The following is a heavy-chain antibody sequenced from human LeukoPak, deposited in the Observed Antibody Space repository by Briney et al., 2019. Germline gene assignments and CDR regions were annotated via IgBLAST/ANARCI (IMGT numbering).Heavy chain of an antibody. Sequence: ASVKVSCKASGYTFTSYAMHWVRQAPGQRLEWMGWINAGNGNTKYSQKLQGRVTMTTDTSTSTAYMELRSLRSDDTAVYYCARPILTGYDYYYYGMDVWGQGTTVTVSS. D-gene: IGHD3-9*01. V-gene: IGHV1-3*01. CDR2: INAGNGNT. J-gene: IGHJ6*02. CDR1: GYTFTSYA. CDR3: ARPILTGYDYYYYGMDV.